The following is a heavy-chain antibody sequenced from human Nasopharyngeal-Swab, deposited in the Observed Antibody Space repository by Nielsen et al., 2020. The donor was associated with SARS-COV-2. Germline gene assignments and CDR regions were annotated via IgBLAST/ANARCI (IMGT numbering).Heavy chain of an antibody. CDR2: ISYDGSNK. J-gene: IGHJ4*02. Sequence: GGSLRLSCAASGFTFSSYGMHWVRQAPGKGLEWVAVISYDGSNKYHADSVKGRFTISRDNSKNTLYLQMNSLRAEDTAVYYCAKDGGGLNNFDYWGQGTLVTVSS. CDR1: GFTFSSYG. V-gene: IGHV3-30*18. CDR3: AKDGGGLNNFDY. D-gene: IGHD3-16*01.